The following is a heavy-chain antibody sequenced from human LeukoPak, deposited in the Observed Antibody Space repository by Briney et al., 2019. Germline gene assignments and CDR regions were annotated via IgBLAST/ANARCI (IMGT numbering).Heavy chain of an antibody. CDR3: ARDLDSLAVFDY. V-gene: IGHV3-48*03. CDR1: GFTFSSYE. Sequence: GGSLRLSCAASGFTFSSYEMNCVRQAPGKGLEWISYISSSGSTIYYADSVKGRFTISRDNAKNSLYLQMNSLRADDTAVYYCARDLDSLAVFDYWGQGALVTVSS. CDR2: ISSSGSTI. J-gene: IGHJ4*02. D-gene: IGHD2-15*01.